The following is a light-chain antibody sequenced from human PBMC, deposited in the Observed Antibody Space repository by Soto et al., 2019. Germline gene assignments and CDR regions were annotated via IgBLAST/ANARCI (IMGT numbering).Light chain of an antibody. CDR1: TSDVGSYKS. Sequence: QSALTQPASVSGSPGQSITISCTGTTSDVGSYKSVSWYQHHPGKVPKVMIYEDNKRPSGVSNRFSGSKSGNTASLTISGLQAEDEADYYCCSYAGSGTWVFGGGTKVTVL. CDR3: CSYAGSGTWV. V-gene: IGLV2-23*01. CDR2: EDN. J-gene: IGLJ3*02.